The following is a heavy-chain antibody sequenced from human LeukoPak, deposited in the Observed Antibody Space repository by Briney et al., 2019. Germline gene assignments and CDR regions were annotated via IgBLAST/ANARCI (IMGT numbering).Heavy chain of an antibody. J-gene: IGHJ4*02. CDR2: MYYSGNT. CDR1: VDSISGYY. Sequence: PSETLSLSCTVSVDSISGYYWSWIRQPPGKGLEWIGYMYYSGNTNYNPSLKSRLTTSLDTSKNQFSLKLSSVTAADTAVYYCARGKYYFDYWGQGTLVTVSS. V-gene: IGHV4-59*01. CDR3: ARGKYYFDY.